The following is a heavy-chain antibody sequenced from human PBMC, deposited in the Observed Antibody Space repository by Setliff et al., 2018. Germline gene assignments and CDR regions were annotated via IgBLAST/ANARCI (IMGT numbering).Heavy chain of an antibody. CDR1: GDSISDYH. CDR2: IYSCGRT. D-gene: IGHD4-17*01. CDR3: ARELGLRAPFDF. J-gene: IGHJ4*02. V-gene: IGHV4-59*01. Sequence: PSETLSLTCRVSGDSISDYHWSWIRQPPGQGLEWTGYIYSCGRTNYNPSLKSRVSLSLDTSKNQFSLDLSSVTPADTAVYYCARELGLRAPFDFWGQGILVTVSS.